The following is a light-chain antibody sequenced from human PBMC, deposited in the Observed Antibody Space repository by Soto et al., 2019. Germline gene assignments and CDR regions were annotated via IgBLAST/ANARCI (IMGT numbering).Light chain of an antibody. Sequence: QSALTPPASVSGSPGQSITISCTGTSSDVGGYNYVSWYQQHPGKAPKLIIYEVSNRPSGVSNRFSGSKSGNTASLTISGLQAEDEADYYCNSYTSKSTGVFGTGTKLTVL. CDR1: SSDVGGYNY. V-gene: IGLV2-14*01. CDR3: NSYTSKSTGV. J-gene: IGLJ1*01. CDR2: EVS.